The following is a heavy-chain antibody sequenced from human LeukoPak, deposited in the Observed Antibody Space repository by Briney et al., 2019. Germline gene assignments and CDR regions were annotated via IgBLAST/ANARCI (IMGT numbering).Heavy chain of an antibody. CDR2: ISGRGDNT. Sequence: TGGSLRLSCAASGFTFSIYAMTWVRQAPGKGLEWVSGISGRGDNTYYADSVKGRFTISRDNSKNTLYLQMNSLRADDTAVYYCAKATPLGHCSRTNCYDFDYWGQGTPVTVSS. D-gene: IGHD2-2*01. V-gene: IGHV3-23*01. CDR3: AKATPLGHCSRTNCYDFDY. CDR1: GFTFSIYA. J-gene: IGHJ4*02.